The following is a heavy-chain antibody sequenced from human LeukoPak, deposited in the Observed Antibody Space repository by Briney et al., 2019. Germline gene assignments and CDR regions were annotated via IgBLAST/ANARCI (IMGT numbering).Heavy chain of an antibody. V-gene: IGHV1-69*06. J-gene: IGHJ3*02. CDR1: GGTFSSYA. Sequence: SVKVSCTASGGTFSSYAISWVRQAPGQGLEWMGGIIPIFGTANYAQKFQGRVTITADKSTSTAYMELSSLRSEDTAVYYCARGLLWFGELWAWSDAFDIWGQGTMVTVSS. CDR2: IIPIFGTA. CDR3: ARGLLWFGELWAWSDAFDI. D-gene: IGHD3-10*01.